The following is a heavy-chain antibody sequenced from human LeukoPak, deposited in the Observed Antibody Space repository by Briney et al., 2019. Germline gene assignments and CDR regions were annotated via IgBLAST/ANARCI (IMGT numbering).Heavy chain of an antibody. J-gene: IGHJ6*03. CDR2: IYYSGST. CDR1: GGSISSYY. D-gene: IGHD6-6*01. Sequence: HSETLSLTCTVSGGSISSYYWSWIRQPPEKGLEWIGYIYYSGSTNYNPSLKSRVTISVDTSKNQFSLKLSSVTAADTAVYYCARSDSSSSVYYYYMDVWGKGTTVTVSS. CDR3: ARSDSSSSVYYYYMDV. V-gene: IGHV4-59*01.